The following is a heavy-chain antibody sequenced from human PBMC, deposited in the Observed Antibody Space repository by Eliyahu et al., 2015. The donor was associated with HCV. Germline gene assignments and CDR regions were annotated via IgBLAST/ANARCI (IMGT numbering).Heavy chain of an antibody. D-gene: IGHD4-17*01. V-gene: IGHV2-5*01. CDR1: GFSLSTSGVG. J-gene: IGHJ5*02. CDR2: IYWNDDK. CDR3: AHIPRPASHDYGDYDMNWFDP. Sequence: QITLKESGPTLVKPTQTLTLTCTFSGFSLSTSGVGVGWIRQPPGKALEWLALIYWNDDKRYSPSLKSRLTITKDTSKNQVVLTMTNMDPVDTATYYCAHIPRPASHDYGDYDMNWFDPWGQGTLVTVSS.